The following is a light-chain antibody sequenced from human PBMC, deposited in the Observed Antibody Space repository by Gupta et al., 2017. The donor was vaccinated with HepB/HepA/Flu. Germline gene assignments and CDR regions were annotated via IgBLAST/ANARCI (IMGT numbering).Light chain of an antibody. J-gene: IGKJ1*01. CDR1: QTVGRN. CDR2: GAS. Sequence: EIVMTQSPAILSVSPGESATLSCRASQTVGRNLAWYQQKPGQAPMLLIYGASTRGTGVPDRFSGSGSETEFTLTISSLQSEDLAIYYCQQYNDWPRTFGQGTKVEIE. CDR3: QQYNDWPRT. V-gene: IGKV3-15*01.